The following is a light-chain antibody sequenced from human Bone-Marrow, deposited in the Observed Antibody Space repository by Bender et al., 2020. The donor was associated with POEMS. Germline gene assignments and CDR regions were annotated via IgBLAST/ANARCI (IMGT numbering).Light chain of an antibody. V-gene: IGLV3-25*03. J-gene: IGLJ3*02. CDR1: ALPRQF. CDR3: QSAASSSSPWV. CDR2: KDV. Sequence: SNELTQSSSVSVSPGQTARITCSGDALPRQFTYWFQQKPGQAPVLVIYKDVERPSGIPERFAGSSSGTTVTLTISGVQAEDEADYYCQSAASSSSPWVFGGGTKLSVL.